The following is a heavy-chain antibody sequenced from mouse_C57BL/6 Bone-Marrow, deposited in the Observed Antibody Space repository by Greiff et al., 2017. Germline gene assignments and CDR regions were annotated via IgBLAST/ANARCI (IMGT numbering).Heavy chain of an antibody. CDR1: GYAFSSSW. Sequence: VQLQQSGPELVKPGASVKISCKASGYAFSSSWMNWVKQRPGKGLEWIGRIYPGDGDTNYNGKFKGKATLTADKSSSTAYMQLSSLTSEDSAVYFCAVFITTVVANGYYFDYWGQGTTLTVSS. V-gene: IGHV1-82*01. J-gene: IGHJ2*01. CDR3: AVFITTVVANGYYFDY. D-gene: IGHD1-1*01. CDR2: IYPGDGDT.